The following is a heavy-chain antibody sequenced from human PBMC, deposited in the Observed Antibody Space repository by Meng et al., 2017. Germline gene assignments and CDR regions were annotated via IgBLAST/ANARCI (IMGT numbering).Heavy chain of an antibody. Sequence: GEALKTSCAASGFTFSSYAMSWVRQAPGKGLEWVSAISGSGGSTYYADSVKGRFTISRDNSKNTLYLQMNSLRAEDTAVYYCAKETGLGNYDILTGPDYWGQGTLVTVSS. CDR2: ISGSGGST. CDR1: GFTFSSYA. CDR3: AKETGLGNYDILTGPDY. J-gene: IGHJ4*02. D-gene: IGHD3-9*01. V-gene: IGHV3-23*01.